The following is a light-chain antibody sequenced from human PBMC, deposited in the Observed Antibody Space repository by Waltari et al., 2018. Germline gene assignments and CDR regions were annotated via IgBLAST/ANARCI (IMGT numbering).Light chain of an antibody. CDR3: QQYNNWRT. CDR2: AAS. J-gene: IGKJ2*01. CDR1: QSISRN. V-gene: IGKV3-15*01. Sequence: EILMTQSPPTLSVSPGERATLSCRASQSISRNLAWYQQKPGQAPRLLIYAASTRATGIPARFSGSGSGTEFTLTISSLQSEDFAVYYCQQYNNWRTFGQGTKLEIK.